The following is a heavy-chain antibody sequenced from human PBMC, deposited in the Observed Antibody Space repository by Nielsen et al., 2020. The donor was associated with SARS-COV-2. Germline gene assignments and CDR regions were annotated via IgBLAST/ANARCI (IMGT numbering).Heavy chain of an antibody. D-gene: IGHD2-2*01. CDR3: ARGDIAVVPAAMFRGDDAFDI. CDR2: IYYSGSV. CDR1: GGSLSSRNYY. V-gene: IGHV4-39*02. Sequence: GSLRLSCTVSGGSLSSRNYYWGWIRQPPGKGLEWIGTIYYSGSVSYNPSLRSRVTISVDTSRKHFSLKLTSVTAADTAVYFCARGDIAVVPAAMFRGDDAFDIWGQGTMVRVSS. J-gene: IGHJ3*02.